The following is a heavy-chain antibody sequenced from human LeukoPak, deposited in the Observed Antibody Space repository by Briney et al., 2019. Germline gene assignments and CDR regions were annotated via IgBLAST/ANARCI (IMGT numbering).Heavy chain of an antibody. J-gene: IGHJ4*02. CDR2: INPNSGGT. CDR1: GYTFTVYY. V-gene: IGHV1-2*02. CDR3: ATDGSVAGTAYPEY. Sequence: ASVTVSFKASGYTFTVYYIHWVRQAPGQGVEWMGWINPNSGGTKYAQKYQGRVTMTRETTISTAYMELRSLTSDYTALYYCATDGSVAGTAYPEYWGQGTLVTVSS. D-gene: IGHD6-19*01.